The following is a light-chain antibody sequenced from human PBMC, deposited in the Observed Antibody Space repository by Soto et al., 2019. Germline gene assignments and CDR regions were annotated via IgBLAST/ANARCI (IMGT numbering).Light chain of an antibody. V-gene: IGKV3-20*01. J-gene: IGKJ1*01. Sequence: EIVLTQSPGTLSLSPGERATLSCRASQSVSSNYLAWYQQKPGQAPRLLIYGASSRATGTPDRFSGSGSGTDFTLTISRLEPEDFAVYHCQQYITAPETFDQGTKVEIK. CDR2: GAS. CDR1: QSVSSNY. CDR3: QQYITAPET.